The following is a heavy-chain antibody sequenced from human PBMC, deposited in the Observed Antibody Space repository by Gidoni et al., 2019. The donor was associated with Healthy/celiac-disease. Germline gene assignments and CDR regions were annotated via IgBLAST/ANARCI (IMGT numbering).Heavy chain of an antibody. J-gene: IGHJ6*01. CDR2: IYYSGRT. D-gene: IGHD6-19*01. Sequence: VQLQESGPGLVKPSETLSLTCTVSGCSISSYYWSWLRHPPGKGLEWIGYIYYSGRTNYNPSLKSRVTISVDTSKNQFSLKLSSVTAADTAVYYCARTASSGSLMDVWGQGTTVTVSS. V-gene: IGHV4-59*01. CDR3: ARTASSGSLMDV. CDR1: GCSISSYY.